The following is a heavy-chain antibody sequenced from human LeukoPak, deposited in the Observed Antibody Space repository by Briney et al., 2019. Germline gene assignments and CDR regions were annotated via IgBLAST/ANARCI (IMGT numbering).Heavy chain of an antibody. CDR3: ARLGLDGDFDY. Sequence: ASVKVSCKASGATFTTYAIIWVRQAPGQGLEWMGGIIPVFGTANYAQRFQGGVTISTDESTSTAYMELTSLRSEDTAVYYCARLGLDGDFDYWGQGTLVTVSS. J-gene: IGHJ4*02. CDR1: GATFTTYA. D-gene: IGHD3/OR15-3a*01. CDR2: IIPVFGTA. V-gene: IGHV1-69*05.